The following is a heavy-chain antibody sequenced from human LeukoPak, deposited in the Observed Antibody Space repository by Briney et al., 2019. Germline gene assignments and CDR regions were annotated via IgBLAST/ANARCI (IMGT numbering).Heavy chain of an antibody. CDR1: GFTFSSYG. Sequence: GGSLRLSCAASGFTFSSYGMHWVRQAPGKGLEWVAVMSYDGSNKYYADSVKGRFTISRDNSKNTLYLQMNSLRAEDTAVYYCAKGSSSSRPYYFDYWGQGTLVTVSS. D-gene: IGHD6-13*01. V-gene: IGHV3-30*18. J-gene: IGHJ4*02. CDR3: AKGSSSSRPYYFDY. CDR2: MSYDGSNK.